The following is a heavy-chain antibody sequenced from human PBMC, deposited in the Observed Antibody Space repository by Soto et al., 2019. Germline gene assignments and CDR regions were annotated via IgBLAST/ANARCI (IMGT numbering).Heavy chain of an antibody. D-gene: IGHD6-19*01. J-gene: IGHJ6*02. V-gene: IGHV1-18*01. CDR3: ASGKAVAGPYYYYGMDV. Sequence: ASVKVSCKASGYTFTSYGISWVRQAPGQGLEWMGWISAYNGNTNYAQKLQGRVTMTTDTSTSTAYMELRSLRSDDTAVYYCASGKAVAGPYYYYGMDVWGQGTTVTVSS. CDR2: ISAYNGNT. CDR1: GYTFTSYG.